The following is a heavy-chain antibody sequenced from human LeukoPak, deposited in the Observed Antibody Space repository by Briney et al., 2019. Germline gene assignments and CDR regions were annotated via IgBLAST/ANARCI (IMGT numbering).Heavy chain of an antibody. Sequence: GASVKVSRKASGYTFTNYYMHWARQAPGQGLEWMGIINPSSGGATYAQKFQGRVTMTRDTFTSTVYMELSSLRSEDTAVYYCARDGNYYGSGAGPDSWFDPWGQGTLVTVSS. CDR2: INPSSGGA. J-gene: IGHJ5*02. D-gene: IGHD3-10*01. CDR3: ARDGNYYGSGAGPDSWFDP. V-gene: IGHV1-46*01. CDR1: GYTFTNYY.